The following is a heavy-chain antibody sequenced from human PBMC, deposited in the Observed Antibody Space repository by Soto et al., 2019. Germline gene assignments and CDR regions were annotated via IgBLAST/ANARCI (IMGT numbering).Heavy chain of an antibody. CDR3: ASDVSDSSGWYYGMDV. CDR1: GGSISSGDYY. V-gene: IGHV4-30-4*01. Sequence: PSETLSLTCTVSGGSISSGDYYWSWIRQPPGKGPEWIGYIYYSGSTYYNPSLKSRVTISVDTSKNQFSLKLSSVTAADTAVYYCASDVSDSSGWYYGMDVWGQGTTVTVSS. D-gene: IGHD6-19*01. CDR2: IYYSGST. J-gene: IGHJ6*02.